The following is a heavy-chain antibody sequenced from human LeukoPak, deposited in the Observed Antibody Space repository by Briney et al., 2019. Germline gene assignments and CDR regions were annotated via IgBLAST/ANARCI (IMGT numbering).Heavy chain of an antibody. D-gene: IGHD2-2*01. Sequence: PSETLSLTCAVSGGSISSSNWWSWVRQPPGKGLEWIGEIYHTGSTYYNPSLNSRVTISVDTSQNQFSLKLSSVTAADTADYYCARSVVVPAAYYYYYYMDVWGKGTTVTVSS. V-gene: IGHV4-4*02. CDR3: ARSVVVPAAYYYYYYMDV. CDR2: IYHTGST. CDR1: GGSISSSNW. J-gene: IGHJ6*03.